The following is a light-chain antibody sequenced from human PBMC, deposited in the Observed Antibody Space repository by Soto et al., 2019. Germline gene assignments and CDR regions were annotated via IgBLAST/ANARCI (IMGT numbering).Light chain of an antibody. CDR3: QQRSNWPRLT. CDR1: QSVSSY. J-gene: IGKJ4*01. Sequence: EIVLTQSPATLSLSPGERATLSCRASQSVSSYLAWYQQKPGQAPRLLIYDASNRATGIPARFSGSGSGTDFTLTIRSLEPEDFAVYYCQQRSNWPRLTFGGGTKVDI. CDR2: DAS. V-gene: IGKV3-11*01.